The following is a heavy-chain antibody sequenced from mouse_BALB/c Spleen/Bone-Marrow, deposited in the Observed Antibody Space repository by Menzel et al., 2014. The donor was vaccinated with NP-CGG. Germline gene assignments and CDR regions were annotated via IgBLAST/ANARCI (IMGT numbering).Heavy chain of an antibody. CDR3: ARWAVRRPGYFDV. CDR1: GYTFTSYW. CDR2: INPSNGRT. V-gene: IGHV1S81*02. J-gene: IGHJ1*01. D-gene: IGHD2-14*01. Sequence: VQGVESGAELVKPGASVKLSCKASGYTFTSYWMHWVKRRPGQGLEWIGEINPSNGRTNYNEKFKSKATLTVDKSSSTAYMRLSSLTSEDSAVYYCARWAVRRPGYFDVWGAGTTVTVSS.